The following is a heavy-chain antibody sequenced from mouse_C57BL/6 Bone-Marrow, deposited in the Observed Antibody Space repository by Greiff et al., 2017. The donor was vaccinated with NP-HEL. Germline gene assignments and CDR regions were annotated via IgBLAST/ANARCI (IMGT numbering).Heavy chain of an antibody. CDR3: ASWKYYYCRGDAMDY. CDR1: GYAFSSSW. CDR2: IYPGDGDT. V-gene: IGHV1-82*01. D-gene: IGHD1-1*01. Sequence: QVQLQQSGPELVKPGASVKISCKASGYAFSSSWMNWVKQRPGKGLEWIGRIYPGDGDTNYNGKFKGKATLTADKSSSTAYMQLSSLTSEDSAVYFCASWKYYYCRGDAMDYGGQGTSVTVSA. J-gene: IGHJ4*01.